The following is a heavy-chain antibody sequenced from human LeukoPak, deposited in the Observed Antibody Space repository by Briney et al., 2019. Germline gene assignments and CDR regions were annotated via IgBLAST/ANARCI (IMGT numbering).Heavy chain of an antibody. Sequence: GASVKVSCKASGYTFTGYYMHWVRQAPGQGLEWMGWINPNSGGTNYAQKFQGRVTMTRDTSISTAYMELSRLRSDDTAVYYCARQGCSGGSCYHVDYWGQGTLVTVSS. CDR2: INPNSGGT. CDR3: ARQGCSGGSCYHVDY. D-gene: IGHD2-15*01. CDR1: GYTFTGYY. V-gene: IGHV1-2*02. J-gene: IGHJ4*02.